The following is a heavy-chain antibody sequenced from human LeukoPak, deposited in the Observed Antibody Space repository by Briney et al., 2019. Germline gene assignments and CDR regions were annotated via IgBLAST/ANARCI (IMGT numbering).Heavy chain of an antibody. CDR3: ARGSSLAALARRFDY. J-gene: IGHJ4*02. CDR1: GFTVSSNY. CDR2: IYSGGSA. Sequence: GGSLRLSCAASGFTVSSNYMGWVRQAPGKGLDWVSVIYSGGSAYYAESVKGRYTISRDSSKNTLHLQMNSLTAEDTAVYYCARGSSLAALARRFDYWGQGTLVTVSS. V-gene: IGHV3-66*02. D-gene: IGHD3-10*01.